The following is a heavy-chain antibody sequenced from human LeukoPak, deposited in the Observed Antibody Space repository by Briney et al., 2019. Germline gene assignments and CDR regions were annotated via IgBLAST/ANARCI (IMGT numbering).Heavy chain of an antibody. J-gene: IGHJ4*02. V-gene: IGHV5-51*01. D-gene: IGHD6-6*01. Sequence: GASLKSSCKGSGDRFTNYWIGWVRQMPGEGLEWMAIIYPGDSDTKYSPSFQGQVTLSVDRSISTAYLQWSSLKASDTAIYFCARQGDAVPYDWWGQGTLVTVSS. CDR1: GDRFTNYW. CDR3: ARQGDAVPYDW. CDR2: IYPGDSDT.